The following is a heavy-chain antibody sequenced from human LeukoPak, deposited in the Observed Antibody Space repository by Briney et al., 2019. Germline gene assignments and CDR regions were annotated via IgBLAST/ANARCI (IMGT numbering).Heavy chain of an antibody. CDR2: INHSGST. CDR1: GGSFSGYY. CDR3: ARGRDYYGSGSYHFDY. J-gene: IGHJ4*02. V-gene: IGHV4-34*01. D-gene: IGHD3-10*01. Sequence: SETLSLTCAVYGGSFSGYYWSWIRQPPGKGLEWIGEINHSGSTNYNPSLKSRVTISVDTSKNQFSLKLSSVTAADTAVYYCARGRDYYGSGSYHFDYWGQGTLVTVSS.